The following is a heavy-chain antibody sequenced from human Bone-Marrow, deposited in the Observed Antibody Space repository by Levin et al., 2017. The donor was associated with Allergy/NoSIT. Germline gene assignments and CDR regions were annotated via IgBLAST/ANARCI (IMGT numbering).Heavy chain of an antibody. CDR1: GFSLRIYW. V-gene: IGHV3-74*01. Sequence: GGSLRLSCAASGFSLRIYWMHWVRQIPGKGLEWVSRIDGDGSSTSYADSVRGRFTMSSDNAKNTLFLQMNSLREEDTAVYYCAREYCSGGICRRAFDIWGQGTVVTVSS. D-gene: IGHD2-15*01. CDR2: IDGDGSST. CDR3: AREYCSGGICRRAFDI. J-gene: IGHJ3*02.